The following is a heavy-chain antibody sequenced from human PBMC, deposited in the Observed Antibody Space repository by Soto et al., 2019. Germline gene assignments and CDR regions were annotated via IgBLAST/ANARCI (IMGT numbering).Heavy chain of an antibody. D-gene: IGHD4-4*01. CDR3: ATAGNYSFDN. J-gene: IGHJ4*02. V-gene: IGHV3-74*01. CDR2: INPDGRTI. CDR1: AFSLSTSW. Sequence: GGSLRLSCAASAFSLSTSWMHWVRQAPGEGLVWVSRINPDGRTINYADSVKGRFTISRDNAKNTLYLQMNILRVEDTAVYFCATAGNYSFDNWGLGTLVTVSS.